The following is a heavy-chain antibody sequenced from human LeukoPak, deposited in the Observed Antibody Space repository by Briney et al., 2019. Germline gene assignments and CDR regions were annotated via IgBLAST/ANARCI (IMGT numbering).Heavy chain of an antibody. J-gene: IGHJ4*02. Sequence: HTGGSLRLSCAASGFTFNNYGMHWVRQAPGKGLEWVAVIWYGGSNKYYADSVKGRFTISRDNSKNTLYLQMNSLRAEDTAVYYCAKDHGGSTSCFDYWGQGTLVTVSS. CDR3: AKDHGGSTSCFDY. CDR2: IWYGGSNK. CDR1: GFTFNNYG. V-gene: IGHV3-30*02. D-gene: IGHD2-2*01.